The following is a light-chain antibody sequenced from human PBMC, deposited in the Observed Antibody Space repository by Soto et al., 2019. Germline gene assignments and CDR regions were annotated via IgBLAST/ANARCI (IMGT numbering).Light chain of an antibody. CDR1: TSNIGSGYD. CDR2: ANI. V-gene: IGLV1-40*01. CDR3: QSYDNSLSGWV. Sequence: QAVVTQPPSVSGAPGQGVTISCTGSTSNIGSGYDVHWYQQVPGLAPKLLIYANINRPSGVPDRFSGSKSGTSASLAITGLHAEDEADYYCQSYDNSLSGWVFGGGTQLTVL. J-gene: IGLJ2*01.